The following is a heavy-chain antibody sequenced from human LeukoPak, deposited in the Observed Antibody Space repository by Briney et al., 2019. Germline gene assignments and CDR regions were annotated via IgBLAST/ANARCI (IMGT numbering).Heavy chain of an antibody. Sequence: GGSLRLSCAASGFTFSSYAMHWVRQAPGKGLEWVAVISYDGSNKYYADSVKGRFTISRDNSKNTLYLQMNSLRAEDTAVYHCARDSMGVTLFDYWGQGTLVTVSS. D-gene: IGHD2-21*02. V-gene: IGHV3-30-3*01. CDR1: GFTFSSYA. J-gene: IGHJ4*02. CDR2: ISYDGSNK. CDR3: ARDSMGVTLFDY.